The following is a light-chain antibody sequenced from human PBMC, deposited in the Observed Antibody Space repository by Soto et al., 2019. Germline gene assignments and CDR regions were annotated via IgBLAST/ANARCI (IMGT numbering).Light chain of an antibody. Sequence: EIVLTQSPGTLSLSPGERATLSCRASQSVSSSYLVWHQQKPGQAPRLLIYAASRRATGIPARFSGSGSGTDFTLTISGLEPADLGVYYCQQRHNWPITFGQGTRLEIK. V-gene: IGKV3D-20*02. CDR1: QSVSSSY. CDR2: AAS. CDR3: QQRHNWPIT. J-gene: IGKJ5*01.